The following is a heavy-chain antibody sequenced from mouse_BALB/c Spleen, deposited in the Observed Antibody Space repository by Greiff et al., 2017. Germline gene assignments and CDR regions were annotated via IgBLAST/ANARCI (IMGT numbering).Heavy chain of an antibody. CDR1: GFTFSSYG. CDR3: AREDYYGNYWYFDV. J-gene: IGHJ1*01. V-gene: IGHV5-6-3*01. Sequence: EVHLVESGGGLVQPGGSLKLSCAASGFTFSSYGMSWVRQTPDKRLELVATINSNGGSTYYPDSVKGRFTISRDNAKNTLYLQMSSLKSEDTAMYYCAREDYYGNYWYFDVWGAGTTVTVSS. CDR2: INSNGGST. D-gene: IGHD2-1*01.